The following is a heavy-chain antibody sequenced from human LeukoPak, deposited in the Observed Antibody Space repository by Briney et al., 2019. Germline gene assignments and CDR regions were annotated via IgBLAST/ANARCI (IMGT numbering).Heavy chain of an antibody. Sequence: TSETLSLTCTVSGGSISSFYWTWIRQPPGKGLEWIGYIYYSGSTNYNPSLKSRVTISVDTSKNQFSLKLNSVTAADTAVYYCARAQYDIAVAGTGYFDYWGQGTLVTVSS. J-gene: IGHJ4*02. CDR3: ARAQYDIAVAGTGYFDY. CDR1: GGSISSFY. V-gene: IGHV4-59*01. D-gene: IGHD6-19*01. CDR2: IYYSGST.